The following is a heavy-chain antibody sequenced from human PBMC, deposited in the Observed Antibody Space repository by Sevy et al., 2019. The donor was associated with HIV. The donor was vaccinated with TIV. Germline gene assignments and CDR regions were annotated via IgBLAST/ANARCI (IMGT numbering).Heavy chain of an antibody. Sequence: GGSLRLSCAAPGFTFSDHGMHWVRQAPGKGLDWVAAISYDGNNRYYADSVKGRFTISRDNSKNTLYLQMDSVRPEDTAVYYCAKEDYGGNLPNYFASWGQGTRVTVSS. V-gene: IGHV3-30*18. CDR3: AKEDYGGNLPNYFAS. J-gene: IGHJ4*02. D-gene: IGHD4-17*01. CDR1: GFTFSDHG. CDR2: ISYDGNNR.